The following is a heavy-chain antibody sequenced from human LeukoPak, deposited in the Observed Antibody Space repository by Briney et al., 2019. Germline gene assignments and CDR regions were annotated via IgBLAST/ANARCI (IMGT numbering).Heavy chain of an antibody. D-gene: IGHD5/OR15-5a*01. CDR3: ARDTSLYEIDAFDI. V-gene: IGHV4-61*02. CDR2: IYTSGST. Sequence: SQTLSLTCTVSGGSISSGSYYWSWIRQPAGKGLEWIGRIYTSGSTNYNPSLKSRVTISVDTSKNQFSLKLSSVTAADTAVYYCARDTSLYEIDAFDIWGQGTMVTVSS. CDR1: GGSISSGSYY. J-gene: IGHJ3*02.